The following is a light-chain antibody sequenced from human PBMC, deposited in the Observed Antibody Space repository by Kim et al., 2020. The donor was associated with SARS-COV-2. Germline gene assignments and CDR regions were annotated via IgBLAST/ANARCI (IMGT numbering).Light chain of an antibody. Sequence: SPRERATLSCGASQSVGSSFAWYRRKPGQAPRLLFYDAFSRATGIPARFSGSGSGTDFTLTISSLEPEDFAVYYCQQRGNWPLTFGQGTKVDIK. CDR3: QQRGNWPLT. CDR2: DAF. CDR1: QSVGSS. J-gene: IGKJ1*01. V-gene: IGKV3-11*01.